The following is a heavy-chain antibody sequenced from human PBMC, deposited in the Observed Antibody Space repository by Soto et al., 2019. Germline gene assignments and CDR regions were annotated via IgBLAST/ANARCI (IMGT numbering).Heavy chain of an antibody. J-gene: IGHJ6*02. Sequence: EVQLVESGGGLVQPGGSLRLSCAAAGFAFDSHWMHWVRQAPGKGLVWVSRINGDGRSTFYADSVKGRFTISRDNARNTVYLQMNSLRAEDTAGYYCARGIQWRYGMDVWGQGTTVTVSS. CDR2: INGDGRST. CDR3: ARGIQWRYGMDV. D-gene: IGHD5-12*01. CDR1: GFAFDSHW. V-gene: IGHV3-74*01.